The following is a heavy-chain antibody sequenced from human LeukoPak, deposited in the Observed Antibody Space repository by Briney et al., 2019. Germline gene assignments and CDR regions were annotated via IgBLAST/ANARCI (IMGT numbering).Heavy chain of an antibody. CDR1: GDSVSSNSAA. Sequence: SQTLSLTCAISGDSVSSNSAAWNWIRQSPSRGLEWLGRTYYRSKWYNDYAVSVKSRITNNPDTSKNQFSLQLNSVTPEDTAVYYCARDQPSGWDPYYYYGMDVWGQGTTVTVSS. CDR3: ARDQPSGWDPYYYYGMDV. J-gene: IGHJ6*02. D-gene: IGHD6-19*01. CDR2: TYYRSKWYN. V-gene: IGHV6-1*01.